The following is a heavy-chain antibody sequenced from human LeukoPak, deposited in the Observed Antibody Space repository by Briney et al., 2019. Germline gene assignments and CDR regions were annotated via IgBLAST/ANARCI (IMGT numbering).Heavy chain of an antibody. J-gene: IGHJ4*02. CDR3: AKERGYGYNHIDY. Sequence: PGGSLRLSCAASGFTFTNYAMSWVRQAPGKGLEWVSGTTGSGGSTYYADSVKGRFTISRDKSKNTVYLQMNSLRAEDTAVYYCAKERGYGYNHIDYWGQGTLVTVSS. V-gene: IGHV3-23*01. CDR2: TTGSGGST. D-gene: IGHD5-24*01. CDR1: GFTFTNYA.